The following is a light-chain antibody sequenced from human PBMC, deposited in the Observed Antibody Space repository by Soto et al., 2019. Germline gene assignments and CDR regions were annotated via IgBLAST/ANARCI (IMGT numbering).Light chain of an antibody. CDR2: DVS. CDR1: QSVSSNY. Sequence: DIVLTQSPGTLSFSPGERATLFCRSSQSVSSNYLAWYQQKPDQAPRLVIYDVSGRATGIPDRFSGSGSGTEFTLTISRLEPDDSAVYYCQQYGISPTFGQGTKVEIK. J-gene: IGKJ1*01. CDR3: QQYGISPT. V-gene: IGKV3-20*01.